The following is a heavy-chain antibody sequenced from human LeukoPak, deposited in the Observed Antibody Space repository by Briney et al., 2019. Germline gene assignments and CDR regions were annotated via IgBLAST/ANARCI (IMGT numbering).Heavy chain of an antibody. D-gene: IGHD2-8*01. Sequence: SETLSLTCTVSGGSIRSYYWSWIRQPPGKGLEWIGYLCCSGSTKYNTSLKSRVAMSIDKSENQFSLKLTSGTAADTAFYYCATGTDIVHEWGQGTLVTVSS. J-gene: IGHJ4*02. CDR2: LCCSGST. CDR3: ATGTDIVHE. V-gene: IGHV4-59*12. CDR1: GGSIRSYY.